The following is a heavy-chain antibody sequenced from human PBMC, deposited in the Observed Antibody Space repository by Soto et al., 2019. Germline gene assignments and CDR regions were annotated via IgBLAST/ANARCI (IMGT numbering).Heavy chain of an antibody. CDR2: IKQDGSEK. CDR3: ARNPVSSGWDYYFDY. CDR1: VFTFSSYW. Sequence: GWSLRLSCAASVFTFSSYWMIWVLQTPVKGLEWVANIKQDGSEKYYVDSVKGRFTISRDNAKNSLYLQMNSLRAEDTAVYYCARNPVSSGWDYYFDYWGQGTLVTVSS. V-gene: IGHV3-7*01. J-gene: IGHJ4*02. D-gene: IGHD6-19*01.